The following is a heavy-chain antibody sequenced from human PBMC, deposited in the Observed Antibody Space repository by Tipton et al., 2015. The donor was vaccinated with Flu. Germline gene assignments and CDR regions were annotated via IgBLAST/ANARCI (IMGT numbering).Heavy chain of an antibody. J-gene: IGHJ4*02. Sequence: GLVKPSQTLSLTCAISGDSVSSNSVAWNWIRQSPSRGLEWPGRTYYRSKWYNDYAESVKSRITINPDTTKNQFSLQLNSVTPEDTALYYCAREPSYSSSFRNWGQGTLVTVSS. CDR2: TYYRSKWYN. D-gene: IGHD6-6*01. CDR1: GDSVSSNSVA. CDR3: AREPSYSSSFRN. V-gene: IGHV6-1*01.